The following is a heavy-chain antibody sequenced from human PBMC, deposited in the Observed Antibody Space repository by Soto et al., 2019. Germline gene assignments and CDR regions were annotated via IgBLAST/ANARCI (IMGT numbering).Heavy chain of an antibody. CDR1: GGTFSSYT. J-gene: IGHJ4*02. Sequence: SVKVSSKASGGTFSSYTISWVRQAPGQGLEWMGRIIPILGIANYAQKFQGRVTITADKSTSTAYMELSSLRSEDTAVYYCAREDIDTAMVHDYWGQGTLVTVSS. CDR3: AREDIDTAMVHDY. CDR2: IIPILGIA. V-gene: IGHV1-69*04. D-gene: IGHD5-18*01.